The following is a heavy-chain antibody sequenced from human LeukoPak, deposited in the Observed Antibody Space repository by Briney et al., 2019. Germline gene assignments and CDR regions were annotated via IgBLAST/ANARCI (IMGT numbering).Heavy chain of an antibody. J-gene: IGHJ5*02. Sequence: WGSLRLSCAASGFTFSSYGMHWVRQAPGKVLEWVAVISYDGSNKYYADSVKGRFTISRDNSKNSLYLQLNSLRAEDTAVYYCARSLVVGATYPYHWGQGTLVTVSS. CDR1: GFTFSSYG. CDR2: ISYDGSNK. CDR3: ARSLVVGATYPYH. V-gene: IGHV3-30*03. D-gene: IGHD1-26*01.